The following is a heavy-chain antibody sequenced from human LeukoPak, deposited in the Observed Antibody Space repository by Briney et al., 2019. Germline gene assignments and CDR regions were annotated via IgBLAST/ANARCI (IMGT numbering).Heavy chain of an antibody. CDR1: GGSISSYY. CDR2: IYTSGST. CDR3: ARQEANEYSSAASFDP. V-gene: IGHV4-4*09. J-gene: IGHJ5*02. D-gene: IGHD6-6*01. Sequence: SETLSLTCTVSGGSISSYYWSWIRQPPGKGLEWIGYIYTSGSTNYNPSLKSRVTISVDTSKDQFSLKLSSVTAADTAVYYCARQEANEYSSAASFDPWGQGTLVTVSS.